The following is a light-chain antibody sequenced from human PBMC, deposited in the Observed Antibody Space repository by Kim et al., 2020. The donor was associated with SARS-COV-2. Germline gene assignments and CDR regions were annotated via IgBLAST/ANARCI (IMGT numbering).Light chain of an antibody. CDR2: GAS. CDR3: QLYGSSPLYT. Sequence: EIVLTQSPGTLFLSVGEGATLSCRASQSVASHYLAWYQHKPGQAPRLLISGASNRASGIPDRFSASGSGTDFTLTISRLEPKDFALYYCQLYGSSPLYTFGQGTKLEI. J-gene: IGKJ2*01. V-gene: IGKV3-20*01. CDR1: QSVASHY.